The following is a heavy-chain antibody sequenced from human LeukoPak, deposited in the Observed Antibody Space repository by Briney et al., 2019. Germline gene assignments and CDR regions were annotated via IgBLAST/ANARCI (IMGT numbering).Heavy chain of an antibody. J-gene: IGHJ5*02. CDR2: IYSGGST. CDR1: GFTVSSTY. Sequence: PGGSLRLSCAASGFTVSSTYMSWVRQAPGKGLDWVSVIYSGGSTYYADSVKGRFTISRDNSKNTVYLQMNSVRAEDTAVYFCARVDPPIDTWGQGTLVTVSS. CDR3: ARVDPPIDT. V-gene: IGHV3-66*01.